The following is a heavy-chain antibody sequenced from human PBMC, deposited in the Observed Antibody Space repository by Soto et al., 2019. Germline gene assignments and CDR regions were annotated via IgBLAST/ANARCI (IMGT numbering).Heavy chain of an antibody. CDR1: GFTFGDYA. V-gene: IGHV3-49*04. CDR2: IRSKKSGGTA. J-gene: IGHJ3*01. D-gene: IGHD3-10*01. CDR3: TRDQPITP. Sequence: GGSLRLSCTASGFTFGDYAMSWVRQAPGKGLEWVGFIRSKKSGGTAEYAASAKGRFTMSRDDSKSIAYLQMNSLETEDTAVYYCTRDQPITPWGQGTMVTVSS.